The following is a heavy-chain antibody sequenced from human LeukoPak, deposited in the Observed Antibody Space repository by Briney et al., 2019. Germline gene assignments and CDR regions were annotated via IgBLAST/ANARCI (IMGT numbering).Heavy chain of an antibody. D-gene: IGHD5/OR15-5a*01. Sequence: PSETLSLTCSVSGDSIGSYFWSWIRQPAGKGLEWIGRIYSSGSTNYNPSLKSRVTMSVDASKDQFSLKLSSVTAADTAVYYCAREVSGFDYWGQGTLVTVSS. V-gene: IGHV4-4*07. J-gene: IGHJ4*02. CDR2: IYSSGST. CDR3: AREVSGFDY. CDR1: GDSIGSYF.